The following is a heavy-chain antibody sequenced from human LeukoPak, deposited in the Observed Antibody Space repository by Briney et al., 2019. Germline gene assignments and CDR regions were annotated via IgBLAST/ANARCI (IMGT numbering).Heavy chain of an antibody. V-gene: IGHV4-59*12. J-gene: IGHJ4*02. CDR2: IYYSGST. CDR1: GGSISSYY. Sequence: PSETLSLTCTVSGGSISSYYWSWIRQPPGKGLEWIGYIYYSGSTIYNPSLKSRVTISVDTSKNQFSLKLSSVTAADTAVYYCARGWLTTVTSFDYWGQGTLVTVSS. CDR3: ARGWLTTVTSFDY. D-gene: IGHD4-17*01.